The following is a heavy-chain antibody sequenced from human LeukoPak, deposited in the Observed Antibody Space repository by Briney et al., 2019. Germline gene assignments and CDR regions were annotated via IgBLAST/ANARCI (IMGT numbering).Heavy chain of an antibody. CDR2: IYYSGST. CDR1: GGSISSYY. V-gene: IGHV4-59*01. CDR3: ARGDSSSSGRYRFAY. J-gene: IGHJ4*02. D-gene: IGHD6-6*01. Sequence: SETLSLTCTVYGGSISSYYWSWIRQPPGKGLEWIGYIYYSGSTNYNPSLKSRVTISVDTSKNQFSLKLSSVTAADTAVYYCARGDSSSSGRYRFAYWGQGTLVTVSS.